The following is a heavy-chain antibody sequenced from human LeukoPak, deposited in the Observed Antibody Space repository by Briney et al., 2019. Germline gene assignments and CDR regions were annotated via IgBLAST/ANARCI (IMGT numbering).Heavy chain of an antibody. J-gene: IGHJ3*02. CDR1: GGSISSYY. CDR2: MYTSGST. D-gene: IGHD3-16*02. CDR3: AXXXXXDYVWGSYRYPAENDAFDI. V-gene: IGHV4-4*07. Sequence: SETLSLTCTVSGGSISSYYWSWIRQPAGKGLEWIGRMYTSGSTNYNPSLKSRVTMSVDTSKNQFSLKLSSVTAADTAVYYCAXXXXXDYVWGSYRYPAENDAFDIWGQGTMVTVSS.